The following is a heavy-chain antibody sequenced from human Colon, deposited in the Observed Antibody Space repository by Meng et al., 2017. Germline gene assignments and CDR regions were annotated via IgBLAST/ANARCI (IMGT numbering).Heavy chain of an antibody. J-gene: IGHJ4*02. Sequence: VQLQESGPRLVKPSQTLSLTCTVSGGSISSGDFYWSWLRQHPGGGLEWIGYIHSSGSTYYNPSLRSRLTISLDSSKNQFSLSLGSASAADTAVYYCARRGGDYLEVYFDYWGQGTLVTVSS. CDR2: IHSSGST. CDR1: GGSISSGDFY. V-gene: IGHV4-31*03. CDR3: ARRGGDYLEVYFDY. D-gene: IGHD4-17*01.